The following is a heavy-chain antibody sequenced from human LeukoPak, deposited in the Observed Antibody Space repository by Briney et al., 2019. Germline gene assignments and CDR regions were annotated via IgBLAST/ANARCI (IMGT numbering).Heavy chain of an antibody. CDR2: SRNKPHRYTT. D-gene: IGHD2-8*02. CDR3: ARGAYSTGGRSPGPFDI. CDR1: GFTFDDYA. Sequence: PGRSLRLSCAASGFTFDDYAMHWVRQAPGKGLEWVGRSRNKPHRYTTEYAASVKGRFIVSRDDSNNSFYLQMDSLKTEDTAVYYCARGAYSTGGRSPGPFDIWGQGTTVTVSS. V-gene: IGHV3-72*01. J-gene: IGHJ3*02.